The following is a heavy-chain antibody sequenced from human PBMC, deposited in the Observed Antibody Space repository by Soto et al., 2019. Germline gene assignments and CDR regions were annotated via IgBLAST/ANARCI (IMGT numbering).Heavy chain of an antibody. D-gene: IGHD6-25*01. V-gene: IGHV1-69*02. CDR3: ARAPAYSSGSQKNSGMDV. Sequence: VKVSCKASGGTFSTYTISWVRQAPGQGLEWMGRVIPILNMANYAQKFQGRVTITADKSTSTAYMILSSLRSEDTAVYYCARAPAYSSGSQKNSGMDVWGQGTTVTVSS. CDR2: VIPILNMA. J-gene: IGHJ6*02. CDR1: GGTFSTYT.